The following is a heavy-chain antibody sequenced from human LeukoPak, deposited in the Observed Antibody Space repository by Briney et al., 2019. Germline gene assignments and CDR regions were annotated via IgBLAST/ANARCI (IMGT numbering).Heavy chain of an antibody. J-gene: IGHJ3*02. CDR3: ARVVAAAGTRAFDI. CDR2: IKQDGSEK. Sequence: GGSLRLSCAASGFTFSSYWMSWVRQAPGKGLEWVANIKQDGSEKYYVDSVKGRFTISRDNAKNSLYLQMNSLRAEDTAVYYCARVVAAAGTRAFDIWGQGTMVTVSS. D-gene: IGHD6-13*01. V-gene: IGHV3-7*01. CDR1: GFTFSSYW.